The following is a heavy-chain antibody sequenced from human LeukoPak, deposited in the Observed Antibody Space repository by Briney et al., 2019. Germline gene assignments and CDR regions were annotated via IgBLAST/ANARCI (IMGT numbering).Heavy chain of an antibody. D-gene: IGHD1-1*01. J-gene: IGHJ4*02. V-gene: IGHV3-30*02. CDR1: GFTFSSYG. CDR3: AKKGMTTDLHY. Sequence: GGSLRLSCAASGFTFSSYGMRWVRQAPGKGLEWVAFIRYDGSNKYYADSVKGRFTISRDNSKNTLYLQMNSLIAADTAVYYCAKKGMTTDLHYWGQGTLVTVSS. CDR2: IRYDGSNK.